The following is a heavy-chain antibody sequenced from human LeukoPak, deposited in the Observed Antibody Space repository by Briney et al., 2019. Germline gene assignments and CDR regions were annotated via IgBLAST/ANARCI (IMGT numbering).Heavy chain of an antibody. CDR1: GFTFSTYS. V-gene: IGHV3-48*01. D-gene: IGHD6-13*01. CDR3: ARDVSSSWYPYYYYYMDV. Sequence: GGSLRLSCAVSGFTFSTYSMNWVRQAPGKGLEWLSYIDGGSRSIYYADSVKGRFTISRDNAKNSLYLQMNSLRAEDTAVYCCARDVSSSWYPYYYYYMDVWGKGTTVTVSS. J-gene: IGHJ6*03. CDR2: IDGGSRSI.